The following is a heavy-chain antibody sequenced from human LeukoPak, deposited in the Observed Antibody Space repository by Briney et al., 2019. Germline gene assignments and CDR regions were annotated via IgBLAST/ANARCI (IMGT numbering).Heavy chain of an antibody. CDR2: NYYTGST. CDR1: GGSISSSGYS. D-gene: IGHD1-14*01. V-gene: IGHV4-30-4*07. Sequence: PSQTLSLTCAVSGGSISSSGYSWSWIRQSPAKGLEWIGFNYYTGSTYYNPSLESRVSISVDTSKNQFSLNVTSVTAADTAVYYCAREPKDNHGIDFWGQGTLVTVSS. J-gene: IGHJ4*02. CDR3: AREPKDNHGIDF.